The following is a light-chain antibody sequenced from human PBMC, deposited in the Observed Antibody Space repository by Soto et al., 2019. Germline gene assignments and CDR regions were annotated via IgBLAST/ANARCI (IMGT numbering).Light chain of an antibody. J-gene: IGLJ3*02. V-gene: IGLV2-14*01. CDR3: SSLTSSNTWV. Sequence: QSALTQPASVSGSPGQSITISCTGTNSDVGGYDYVSWYQHYPGKAPKLLIYQVNNRPSGVSSRFSGSKSGNTASLTFSGLQAEDEADYYCSSLTSSNTWVFGGGTHLTVL. CDR1: NSDVGGYDY. CDR2: QVN.